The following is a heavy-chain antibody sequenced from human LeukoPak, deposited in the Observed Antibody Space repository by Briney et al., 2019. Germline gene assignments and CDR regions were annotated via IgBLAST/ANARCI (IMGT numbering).Heavy chain of an antibody. CDR2: IYYSGST. Sequence: PSETLSLTCTVSGGSISSHYWSWIRQPPGKGLEWIGYIYYSGSTNYNPSLKSRVTISVDTSKNQFSLKPSSVTAADTAVYYCARDRGYCSSTSCRNGWFDPWGQGTLVTVSS. V-gene: IGHV4-59*11. CDR1: GGSISSHY. D-gene: IGHD2-2*03. CDR3: ARDRGYCSSTSCRNGWFDP. J-gene: IGHJ5*02.